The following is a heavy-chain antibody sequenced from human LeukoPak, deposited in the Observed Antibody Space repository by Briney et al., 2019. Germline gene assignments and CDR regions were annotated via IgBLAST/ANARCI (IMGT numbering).Heavy chain of an antibody. CDR2: INHSGST. V-gene: IGHV4-34*01. Sequence: SETLSLTCAVYGGSFSGYYWSWIRQPPGKGLEWIGEINHSGSTNYNPSLKSRVTISVDASKNQFSLKLSSVTAADTAVYHCARQSSVTSYFDYWGQGTLVTVSS. J-gene: IGHJ4*02. CDR3: ARQSSVTSYFDY. CDR1: GGSFSGYY. D-gene: IGHD4-17*01.